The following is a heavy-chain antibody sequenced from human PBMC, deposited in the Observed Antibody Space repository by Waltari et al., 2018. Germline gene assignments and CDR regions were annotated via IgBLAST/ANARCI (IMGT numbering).Heavy chain of an antibody. CDR2: ISYDGSNK. CDR1: GFTFSSYG. J-gene: IGHJ4*02. D-gene: IGHD2-2*01. V-gene: IGHV3-30*18. Sequence: QVQLVESGGGVVQPGRSLRLSCAASGFTFSSYGMHWVRQAPGKGLEWVAVISYDGSNKYYADSGKGRFTISRDNSKNTLYLQMNSLRAEDTAVYYCAKEKDIVVVPAAQLHFDYWGQGTLVTVSS. CDR3: AKEKDIVVVPAAQLHFDY.